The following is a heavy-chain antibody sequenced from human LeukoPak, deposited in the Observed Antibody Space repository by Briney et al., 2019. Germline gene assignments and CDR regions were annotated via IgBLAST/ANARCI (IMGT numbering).Heavy chain of an antibody. D-gene: IGHD6-13*01. Sequence: SETLSLTCAVYGGSFSGYYWSWIRQPPGKGLEWIGEINHSGSTNYNPSLKSRVTISVDTSKNQFSLKLSSVTAADTAVYYCAKDLWVQQQRGTIFDYWGQGTLVTVSS. V-gene: IGHV4-34*01. CDR1: GGSFSGYY. CDR3: AKDLWVQQQRGTIFDY. CDR2: INHSGST. J-gene: IGHJ4*02.